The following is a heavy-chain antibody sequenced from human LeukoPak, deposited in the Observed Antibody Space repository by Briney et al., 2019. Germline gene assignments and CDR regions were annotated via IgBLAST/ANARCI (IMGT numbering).Heavy chain of an antibody. D-gene: IGHD6-19*01. CDR2: ISSSGSTI. CDR3: ARASSGWHQGHFDY. Sequence: GGSLRLSCAASGFTFSSYEMNWVRQAPGKGLEWVSYISSSGSTIYYADSVKGRFTISRDNAKNSLYLQMNSLRAEDTAVYYCARASSGWHQGHFDYWGQGTLVTVSS. V-gene: IGHV3-48*03. CDR1: GFTFSSYE. J-gene: IGHJ4*02.